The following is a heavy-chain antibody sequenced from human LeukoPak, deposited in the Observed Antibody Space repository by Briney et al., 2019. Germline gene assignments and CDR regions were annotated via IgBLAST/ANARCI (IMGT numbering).Heavy chain of an antibody. J-gene: IGHJ4*02. V-gene: IGHV4-59*12. CDR3: ARDFGGRAYDY. CDR1: GGSISSYY. D-gene: IGHD2-15*01. Sequence: SETLSLTCTVSGGSISSYYWSWIRQPPGKGLEWIGYIYYSGSTNYNPSLKSRVTISVDKSKNQFSLKLSSVTAADTAVYYCARDFGGRAYDYWGQGTLVTVSS. CDR2: IYYSGST.